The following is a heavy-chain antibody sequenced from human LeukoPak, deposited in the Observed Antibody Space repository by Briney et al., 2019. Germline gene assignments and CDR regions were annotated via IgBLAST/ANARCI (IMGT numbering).Heavy chain of an antibody. CDR2: INPSGGST. J-gene: IGHJ4*02. Sequence: ASVKVSRKASGYTFTSYYMHWVRQAPGQGLEWMGIINPSGGSTSYAQKFQGRVTMTRDTSTSAVYMELSSLRSEDTAVYYCARGEAVAPFDYWGQGTLVTVSS. V-gene: IGHV1-46*01. D-gene: IGHD6-19*01. CDR1: GYTFTSYY. CDR3: ARGEAVAPFDY.